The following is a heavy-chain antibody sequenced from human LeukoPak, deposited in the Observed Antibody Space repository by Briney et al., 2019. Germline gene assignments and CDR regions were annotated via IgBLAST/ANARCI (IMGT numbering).Heavy chain of an antibody. CDR1: GFTLSDYY. D-gene: IGHD3-3*01. J-gene: IGHJ4*02. Sequence: GGSLRLSCAASGFTLSDYYMSWIRQAPGKGLEWVGRIKSKTDGGTTDYAAPVKGRFTISRDDSKNTLYLQMNSLKTEDTAVYYCTTDSHLFLEWFPFDYRGQGTLVTVSS. CDR3: TTDSHLFLEWFPFDY. CDR2: IKSKTDGGTT. V-gene: IGHV3-15*01.